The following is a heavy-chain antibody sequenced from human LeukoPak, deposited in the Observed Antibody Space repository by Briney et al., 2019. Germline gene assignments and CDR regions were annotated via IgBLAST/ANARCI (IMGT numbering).Heavy chain of an antibody. CDR2: FSSSSSYI. CDR1: GFTFSSYS. V-gene: IGHV3-21*04. Sequence: GGSLRLSCAASGFTFSSYSMNWVRQAPGKGLEWVSSFSSSSSYIYYADSVKGRFTISRDSSKNTLYLQMNSLRAEDTAVYYCAKGPQVGSGDHPDYWGQGTLVTVSS. CDR3: AKGPQVGSGDHPDY. D-gene: IGHD2-15*01. J-gene: IGHJ4*02.